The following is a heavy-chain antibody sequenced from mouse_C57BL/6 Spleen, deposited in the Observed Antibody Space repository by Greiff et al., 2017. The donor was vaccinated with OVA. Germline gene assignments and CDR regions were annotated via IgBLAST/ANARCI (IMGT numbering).Heavy chain of an antibody. CDR1: GYSFTGYY. CDR2: INPSTGGT. D-gene: IGHD2-4*01. CDR3: ARSYDYDDGFAY. Sequence: VQLQQSGPELVKPGASVKISCKASGYSFTGYYMNWVKQSPEKSLEWIGEINPSTGGTTYNQKFKAKATLTVDKSSSTAYMQLKSLTSEDSAVYYCARSYDYDDGFAYSGQGTLVTVSA. J-gene: IGHJ3*01. V-gene: IGHV1-42*01.